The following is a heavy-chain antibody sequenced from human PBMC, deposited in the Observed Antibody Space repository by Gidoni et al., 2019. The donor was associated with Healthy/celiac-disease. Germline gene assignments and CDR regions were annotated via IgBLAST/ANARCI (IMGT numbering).Heavy chain of an antibody. D-gene: IGHD2-2*01. CDR1: GYTFTSYY. CDR3: ARDMSVVVPYNWFDP. J-gene: IGHJ5*02. CDR2: INPSGGST. V-gene: IGHV1-46*01. Sequence: VQSGAEVKKPGASVKVSCKASGYTFTSYYMHWVRQAPGQGLEWMGIINPSGGSTSYAQKFQGRVTMTRDTSTSTVYMELSSLRSEDTAVYYCARDMSVVVPYNWFDPWGQGTLVTVSS.